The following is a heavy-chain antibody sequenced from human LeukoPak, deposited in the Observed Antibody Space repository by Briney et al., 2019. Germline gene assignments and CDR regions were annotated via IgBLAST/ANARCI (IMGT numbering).Heavy chain of an antibody. CDR1: GYSFTGHY. J-gene: IGHJ4*02. V-gene: IGHV1-2*02. CDR3: AREGVDWNHSVYYFDY. Sequence: ASVKVSCKASGYSFTGHYMYWVRQAPGQGLKWMGWINPNSGGTNYAQKFQGRVTMTRDTSISTAYMELSRLRSDDTAVYYCAREGVDWNHSVYYFDYWGQGTLVTVSS. D-gene: IGHD1-1*01. CDR2: INPNSGGT.